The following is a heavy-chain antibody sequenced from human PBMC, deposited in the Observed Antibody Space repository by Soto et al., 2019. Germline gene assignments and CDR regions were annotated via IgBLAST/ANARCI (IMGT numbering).Heavy chain of an antibody. CDR3: AITDSSGWVDY. Sequence: PVGSLSLSCASSVFTFSSYSMNWVRHSPGKWLEWVSSISSSSSYIYYADSVKGRFTISRDNAKNSLYLQMNSLRAEDTAVYYCAITDSSGWVDYGGQG. CDR2: ISSSSSYI. V-gene: IGHV3-21*01. CDR1: VFTFSSYS. D-gene: IGHD6-19*01. J-gene: IGHJ4*02.